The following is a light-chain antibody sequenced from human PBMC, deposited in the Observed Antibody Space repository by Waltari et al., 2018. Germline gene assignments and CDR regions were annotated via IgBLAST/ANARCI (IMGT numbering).Light chain of an antibody. J-gene: IGKJ3*01. Sequence: DIQLTQSPSSLSASVGDRVTITCQASHGISIFLNWYQQKPGKAPNLLIYGASNLETGVPSRFSGSGSGTDFNLTISSLQPEDIATYYCQQYEYLPTFGPGTKVDIK. V-gene: IGKV1-33*01. CDR1: HGISIF. CDR3: QQYEYLPT. CDR2: GAS.